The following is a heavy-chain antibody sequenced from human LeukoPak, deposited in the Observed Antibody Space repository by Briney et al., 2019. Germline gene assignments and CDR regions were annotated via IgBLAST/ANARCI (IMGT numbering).Heavy chain of an antibody. J-gene: IGHJ6*02. CDR2: ISSNGGST. Sequence: GGSLRLSCAASGFTFSSYAMHWVRQAPGKGLEYVSAISSNGGSTYYANSVKGRFTISRDNSKNTLYLQMGSLRAEDMAVCYCARGSTWGLAAAGYGMDVWGQGTTVTVSS. CDR1: GFTFSSYA. CDR3: ARGSTWGLAAAGYGMDV. D-gene: IGHD6-13*01. V-gene: IGHV3-64*01.